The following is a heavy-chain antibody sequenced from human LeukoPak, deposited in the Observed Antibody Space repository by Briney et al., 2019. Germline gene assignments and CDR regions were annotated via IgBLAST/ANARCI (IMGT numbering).Heavy chain of an antibody. D-gene: IGHD3-16*01. CDR1: GGTFSSYA. V-gene: IGHV1-69*01. J-gene: IGHJ4*02. Sequence: GSSVNVSCKASGGTFSSYAISWVRQAPGQGLEWMGGIIPIFGTANYAQKFQGRVTITADESTSTAYMELSSLRSEDTAVYYCARRVWAGGGPQANWGQGTLVTVSS. CDR2: IIPIFGTA. CDR3: ARRVWAGGGPQAN.